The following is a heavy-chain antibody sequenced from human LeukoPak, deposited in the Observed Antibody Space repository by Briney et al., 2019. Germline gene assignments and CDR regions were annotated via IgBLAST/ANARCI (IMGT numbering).Heavy chain of an antibody. Sequence: GGSLRLSCAASGFTFSSYGMHWVRQAPGKGLEWVAVISYDGSNKYYADSVKGRFTISRDNSKNTLYLQMNSLRAEDTAVHYCAKAAAGILDYWGQGTLVTVSS. J-gene: IGHJ4*02. CDR3: AKAAAGILDY. D-gene: IGHD6-13*01. CDR2: ISYDGSNK. CDR1: GFTFSSYG. V-gene: IGHV3-30*18.